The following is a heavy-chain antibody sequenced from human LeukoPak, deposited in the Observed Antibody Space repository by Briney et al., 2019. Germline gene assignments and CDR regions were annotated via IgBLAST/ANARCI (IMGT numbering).Heavy chain of an antibody. D-gene: IGHD4-23*01. CDR1: GFTFSSYW. J-gene: IGHJ4*02. CDR2: INQDGSEK. V-gene: IGHV3-7*05. CDR3: ARDYGGNSIDY. Sequence: GGSLRLSCAASGFTFSSYWMSWVRQAPGKGVEWVANINQDGSEKYYVDSVKGRFTISRDNGKNSLYLQMNSLRAEDTAMYYCARDYGGNSIDYWGQGTLVTVSS.